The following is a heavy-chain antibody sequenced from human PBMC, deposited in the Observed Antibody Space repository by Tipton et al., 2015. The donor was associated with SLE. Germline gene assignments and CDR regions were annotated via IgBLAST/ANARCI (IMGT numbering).Heavy chain of an antibody. CDR3: ARVASSWSDAFDL. D-gene: IGHD2-2*01. V-gene: IGHV1-2*06. Sequence: QLVQSGAEVKKPGASVKVSCEASGYTLIDYNIHWVRQAPGQGLEWMGRINPDSGDTNYVQNFQGRVTMTRDTSINTAYMELSRLRSDDTAVYYCARVASSWSDAFDLWGQGTMVTVSS. CDR1: GYTLIDYN. CDR2: INPDSGDT. J-gene: IGHJ3*01.